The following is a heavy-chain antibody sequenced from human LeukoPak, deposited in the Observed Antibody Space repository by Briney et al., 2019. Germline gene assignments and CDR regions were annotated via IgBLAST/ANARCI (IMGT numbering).Heavy chain of an antibody. CDR2: IYYSGST. CDR3: ARDDAAFSRLRPFPAAIGY. J-gene: IGHJ4*02. D-gene: IGHD2-2*02. Sequence: SETLSLTCTVSGGSISSSSYYWGWIREPPGKGLEWIGSIYYSGSTYYNPSLKSRVTISVDTSKNQFSLKLSSVTAADTAVYYCARDDAAFSRLRPFPAAIGYWGQGTLVTVSS. V-gene: IGHV4-39*07. CDR1: GGSISSSSYY.